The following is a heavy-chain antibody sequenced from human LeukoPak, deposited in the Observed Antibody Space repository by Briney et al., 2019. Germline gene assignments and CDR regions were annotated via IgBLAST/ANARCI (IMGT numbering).Heavy chain of an antibody. Sequence: GGSLRLSCAASGFTLRSYTMNWVRQAPGKGLEWVSYISSSSSTIYYADSVKGRFTISRDNAKNSLYLQMNSLRAEDTAVYYCARDLLTGHANRFDPWGQGTLVTVSS. J-gene: IGHJ5*02. CDR3: ARDLLTGHANRFDP. V-gene: IGHV3-48*04. CDR2: ISSSSSTI. CDR1: GFTLRSYT. D-gene: IGHD3-9*01.